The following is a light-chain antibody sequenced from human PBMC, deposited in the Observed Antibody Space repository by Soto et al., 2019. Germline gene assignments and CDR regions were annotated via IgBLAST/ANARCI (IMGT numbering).Light chain of an antibody. V-gene: IGLV2-8*01. CDR2: EVS. Sequence: QSALTQPPSASGSPGQPVTISCTGTSSDVGGYNYVSWYQQHPGKAPKLMIYEVSKRPSGVPDRFSGSKSDNTASLTVSGLQAEDEADYYCSSYAGSNNFVVFGGGTKLTVL. J-gene: IGLJ2*01. CDR3: SSYAGSNNFVV. CDR1: SSDVGGYNY.